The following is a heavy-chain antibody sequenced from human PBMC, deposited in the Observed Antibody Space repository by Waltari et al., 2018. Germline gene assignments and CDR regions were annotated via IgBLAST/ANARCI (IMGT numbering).Heavy chain of an antibody. V-gene: IGHV4-34*01. CDR3: ARGGAAAGYPSTQYWYFDL. J-gene: IGHJ2*01. CDR2: INHSGST. Sequence: QVQLQQWGAGMLKPSETLSLTCAVYGGSFTGYYWSWIGQPPGKRLEWIGEINHSGSTNYNPSLKSRVTISVDTSKNQFSLKLSSVTAADTAVYYCARGGAAAGYPSTQYWYFDLWGRGTLVTVSS. D-gene: IGHD6-13*01. CDR1: GGSFTGYY.